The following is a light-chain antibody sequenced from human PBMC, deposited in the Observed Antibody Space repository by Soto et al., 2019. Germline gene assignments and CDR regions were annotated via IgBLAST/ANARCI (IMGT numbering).Light chain of an antibody. CDR2: DVS. Sequence: QSALTQSASVSGSPGQSITISCTGTSSDVGGYNHVSWYQQHPGKAPQLMIYDVSNRPSGVSNRFSGSKSGNTASLTISGLQAEDEADYYCFSYTSSKTGVFGGGTKLTVL. CDR3: FSYTSSKTGV. CDR1: SSDVGGYNH. V-gene: IGLV2-14*01. J-gene: IGLJ3*02.